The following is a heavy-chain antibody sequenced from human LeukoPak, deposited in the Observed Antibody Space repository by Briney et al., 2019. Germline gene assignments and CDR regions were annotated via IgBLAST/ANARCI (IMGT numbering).Heavy chain of an antibody. Sequence: ASVKVSRKASGYTFTGYYMHWVRQAPGQGLEWMGWINPNSGGTNYAQKFQGRVTMTRDTSISTAYMELSRLRSDDTAVYYCARAVNWDSAFDIWCQGTMVTVSS. CDR3: ARAVNWDSAFDI. CDR1: GYTFTGYY. J-gene: IGHJ3*02. V-gene: IGHV1-2*02. CDR2: INPNSGGT. D-gene: IGHD7-27*01.